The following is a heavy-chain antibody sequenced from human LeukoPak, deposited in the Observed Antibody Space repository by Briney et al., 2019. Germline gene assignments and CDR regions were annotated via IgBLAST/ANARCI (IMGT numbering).Heavy chain of an antibody. CDR1: GFTVSSNY. CDR3: ARYVAAATPLSYYFDY. CDR2: IYSGGST. V-gene: IGHV3-53*01. Sequence: GGSLRLSCAASGFTVSSNYMSWIRQAPGKGLEWVSVIYSGGSTYYADSVKGRFTISRDNSKNTLYLQMNSLRAEDTAVYYCARYVAAATPLSYYFDYWGQGTLVTVSS. J-gene: IGHJ4*02. D-gene: IGHD6-13*01.